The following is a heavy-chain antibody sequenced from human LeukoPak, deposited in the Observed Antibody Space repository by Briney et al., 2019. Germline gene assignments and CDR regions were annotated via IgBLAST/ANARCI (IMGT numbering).Heavy chain of an antibody. Sequence: GGSLRLSCAASGFTLSSYEMNWVRQAPGKGLEWVSYISSSGSTIYYADSVKGRFTISRDNAKNSLYLQMNSLRAEDTAVYYCARGGGSGSYYPFDYWGQGTLVAVSS. CDR1: GFTLSSYE. D-gene: IGHD3-10*01. CDR3: ARGGGSGSYYPFDY. J-gene: IGHJ4*02. V-gene: IGHV3-48*03. CDR2: ISSSGSTI.